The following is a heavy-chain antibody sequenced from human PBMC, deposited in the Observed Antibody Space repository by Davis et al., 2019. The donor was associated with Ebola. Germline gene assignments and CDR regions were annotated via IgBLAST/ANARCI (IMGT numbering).Heavy chain of an antibody. D-gene: IGHD3-3*01. Sequence: SETVSCMDSGYTFTRPGISWVRQAPGQALEGMGWISAYNGNTNYAQKLQGRVTMTTDTSTSTAYMGLRSLRSDDTAVYYCAREASITIFGVVIPPDYYYDGIDVWGQGTTVTVSS. CDR3: AREASITIFGVVIPPDYYYDGIDV. CDR2: ISAYNGNT. CDR1: GYTFTRPG. J-gene: IGHJ6*02. V-gene: IGHV1-18*04.